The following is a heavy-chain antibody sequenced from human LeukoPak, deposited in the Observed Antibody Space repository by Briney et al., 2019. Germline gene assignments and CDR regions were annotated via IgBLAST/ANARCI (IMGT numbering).Heavy chain of an antibody. CDR2: IYHSGST. V-gene: IGHV4-30-2*01. J-gene: IGHJ5*02. D-gene: IGHD2-15*01. Sequence: SETLSLTCAVSGGSISSGGYSWSWIRQPPGKGLEWIGYIYHSGSTYYNPSLKSRVTISVDRSKNQFSLKLSSVTAADTAVYYCARGRLHCSGGSCYSCWFDPWGQGTLVTVSS. CDR1: GGSISSGGYS. CDR3: ARGRLHCSGGSCYSCWFDP.